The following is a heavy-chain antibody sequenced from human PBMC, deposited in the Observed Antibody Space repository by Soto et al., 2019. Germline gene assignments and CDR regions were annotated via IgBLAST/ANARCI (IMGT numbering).Heavy chain of an antibody. D-gene: IGHD4-17*01. V-gene: IGHV1-2*02. J-gene: IGHJ3*02. Sequence: SVKVSCKASGYTFTGYYMHWVRQAPGQGLEWMGWINPNSGGTNYAQEFRGRVTLTRDTSISTAYMELSRLRSDDTALYYCARDYGDAFDIWGQGTMVTVSS. CDR3: ARDYGDAFDI. CDR2: INPNSGGT. CDR1: GYTFTGYY.